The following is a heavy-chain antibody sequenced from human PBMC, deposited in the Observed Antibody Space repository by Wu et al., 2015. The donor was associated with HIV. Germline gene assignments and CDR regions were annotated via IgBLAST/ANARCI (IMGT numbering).Heavy chain of an antibody. J-gene: IGHJ4*02. CDR2: MNSNNGKT. V-gene: IGHV1-8*01. Sequence: QVQLVQSGAEVKKPGASVKVSCQASGYTITTYDFNWVRQAPGQGLEWMGWMNSNNGKTGYGQKFQGRVAMTRNISTRTAYMELSGLKSEDTAVYYCARGGGDIVVVPAAPAGYFDYWGQGTLVTVSS. CDR1: GYTITTYD. CDR3: ARGGGDIVVVPAAPAGYFDY. D-gene: IGHD2-2*01.